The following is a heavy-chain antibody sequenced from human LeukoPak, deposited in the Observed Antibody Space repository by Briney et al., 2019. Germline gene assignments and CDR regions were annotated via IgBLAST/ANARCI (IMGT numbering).Heavy chain of an antibody. V-gene: IGHV3-48*03. CDR2: ISSSGSTT. Sequence: PGGSLRLSCAASGFTFSSYEMNWVRQAPGRGLEWVSYISSSGSTTYYADSVKGRLTISRNNAKNSLYMQMNSLRAEDKAVYYCARDGGYSGGWSRYWGQGTLVTVSS. CDR3: ARDGGYSGGWSRY. J-gene: IGHJ4*02. CDR1: GFTFSSYE. D-gene: IGHD6-19*01.